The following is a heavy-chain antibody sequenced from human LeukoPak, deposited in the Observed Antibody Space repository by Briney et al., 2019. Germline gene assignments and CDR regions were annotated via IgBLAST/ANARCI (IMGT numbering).Heavy chain of an antibody. D-gene: IGHD3-16*01. CDR2: ISGSGGST. Sequence: GASLRLSCAASGFIFSSYAMSWVRQAPGKGLEWVSAISGSGGSTYYADSVKGRFTISRDNSKNTLYLQMNSLRAEDTAVYYCARALGAYAFDIWGQGTMVTVSS. V-gene: IGHV3-23*01. CDR1: GFIFSSYA. CDR3: ARALGAYAFDI. J-gene: IGHJ3*02.